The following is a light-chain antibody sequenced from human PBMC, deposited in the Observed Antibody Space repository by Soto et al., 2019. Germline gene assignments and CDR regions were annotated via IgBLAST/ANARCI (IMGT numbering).Light chain of an antibody. V-gene: IGKV1-39*01. CDR1: QSISNY. J-gene: IGKJ4*01. CDR3: QQTHSIPLT. Sequence: DIQMTQSPSSLSASVGDRVTITCRASQSISNYLNWYQQTPGKAPKLLIYTASSLQSGVPSRFSGSGSGTDFTLSISTLQPEDFATYYCQQTHSIPLTFGGGTKVEMK. CDR2: TAS.